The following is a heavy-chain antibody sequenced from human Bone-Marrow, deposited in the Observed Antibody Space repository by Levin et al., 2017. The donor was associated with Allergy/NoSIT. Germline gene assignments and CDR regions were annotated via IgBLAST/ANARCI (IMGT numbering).Heavy chain of an antibody. CDR3: ARDIYTGTYYYDY. CDR2: IDYGGTT. CDR1: GYSISSGYY. V-gene: IGHV4-38-2*02. J-gene: IGHJ4*02. D-gene: IGHD1-26*01. Sequence: SQTLSLTCSVSGYSISSGYYWGWIRQPPGKGLEWIGSIDYGGTTFYSSSLKSRVTISVDTSRNQFSLKLNSVTAADAAVYYCARDIYTGTYYYDYWGQGTLVTVSS.